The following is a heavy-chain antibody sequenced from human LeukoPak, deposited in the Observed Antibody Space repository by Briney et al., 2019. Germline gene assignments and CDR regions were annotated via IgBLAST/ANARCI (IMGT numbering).Heavy chain of an antibody. Sequence: GGSLRLSCAASGFIFYSYAMTWVRQAPEKGLEWVSTISGTGGTTYYADSVKGRLTISRDASRNRVYLRLNSLRAEDTAIYYCAKGALRGYSAPGAFDVWGQGTLVTVSS. CDR1: GFIFYSYA. CDR3: AKGALRGYSAPGAFDV. D-gene: IGHD5-18*01. J-gene: IGHJ3*01. V-gene: IGHV3-23*01. CDR2: ISGTGGTT.